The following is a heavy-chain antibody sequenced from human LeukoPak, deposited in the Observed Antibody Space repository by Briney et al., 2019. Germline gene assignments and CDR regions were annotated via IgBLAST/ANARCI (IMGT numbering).Heavy chain of an antibody. Sequence: SETLSLTCAVYGGSFSGYYWSWIRQPPGKGLEWIGEINHSGSTNYNPSLKSRVTISVDTSKNQFSLKLSSVTAADTAVYYCARDNPVWGSYRYTGTFDYWGQGTLVTVSS. V-gene: IGHV4-34*01. J-gene: IGHJ4*02. CDR1: GGSFSGYY. CDR3: ARDNPVWGSYRYTGTFDY. D-gene: IGHD3-16*02. CDR2: INHSGST.